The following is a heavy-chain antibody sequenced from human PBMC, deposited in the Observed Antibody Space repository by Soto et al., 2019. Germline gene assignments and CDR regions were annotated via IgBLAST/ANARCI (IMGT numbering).Heavy chain of an antibody. CDR1: GFTFSNAW. D-gene: IGHD6-19*01. J-gene: IGHJ4*02. V-gene: IGHV3-15*01. CDR2: IKRNIDGGTT. Sequence: ESGGGLVKPGGSLRLSCAASGFTFSNAWMSWVRQAPGGGLEWVGRIKRNIDGGTTDYAAPVKGRFAISRDDSNSILYLEMNSLRSEDTAVYYCTTVDAVVLNWGQGLLVTVSS. CDR3: TTVDAVVLN.